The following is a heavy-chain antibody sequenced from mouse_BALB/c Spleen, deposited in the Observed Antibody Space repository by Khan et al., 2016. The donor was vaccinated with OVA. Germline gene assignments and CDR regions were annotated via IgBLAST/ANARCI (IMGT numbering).Heavy chain of an antibody. CDR1: GYSITSDYA. CDR3: ARICGGDFDY. CDR2: ISYSGNT. J-gene: IGHJ2*01. V-gene: IGHV3-2*02. Sequence: EVKLLESGPGLVKPSQSLSLTCTVTGYSITSDYAWNWIRQFPGNKLEWMGFISYSGNTKSNPSLKSRISITRDHSRTQFFLQLNSVTIEDTATYYCARICGGDFDYWGQGTALTVSS.